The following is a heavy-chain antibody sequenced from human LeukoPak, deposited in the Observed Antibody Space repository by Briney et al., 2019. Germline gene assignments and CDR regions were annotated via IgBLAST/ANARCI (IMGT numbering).Heavy chain of an antibody. CDR1: GGSISSSSYY. CDR3: ARGSIAVAGTEFFFDY. J-gene: IGHJ4*02. D-gene: IGHD6-19*01. V-gene: IGHV4-39*01. Sequence: AETLSLTCTVSGGSISSSSYYWGWIRQPPGKGLEWIVSIYYSGSTYYNPSLKSRVTISVDTSKNQFSLKLSSVTAADTAVYYCARGSIAVAGTEFFFDYWGQGTLVSVSS. CDR2: IYYSGST.